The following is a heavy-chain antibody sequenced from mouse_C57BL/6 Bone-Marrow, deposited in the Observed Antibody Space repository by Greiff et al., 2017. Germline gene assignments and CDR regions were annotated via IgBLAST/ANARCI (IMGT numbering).Heavy chain of an antibody. J-gene: IGHJ1*03. Sequence: EVQLQQSGPELVKPGASVKMSCKASGYTFTDYNMHWVKQSHGKSLEWIGYINPNNGGTSYNQKFKGKATLTVNKSSSTAYMELRSLTSEDSAVYYCASVRRWLLRGYFDVWGTGTTVTVSS. V-gene: IGHV1-22*01. D-gene: IGHD2-3*01. CDR1: GYTFTDYN. CDR2: INPNNGGT. CDR3: ASVRRWLLRGYFDV.